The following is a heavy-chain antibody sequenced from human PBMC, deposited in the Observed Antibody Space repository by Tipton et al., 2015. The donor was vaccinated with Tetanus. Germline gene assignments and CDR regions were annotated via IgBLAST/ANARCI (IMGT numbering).Heavy chain of an antibody. J-gene: IGHJ3*02. CDR3: ARPRTRGWYRGDAFDI. CDR1: GGSISSYY. Sequence: TLSLTCTVSGGSISSYYWSWIRQPPGKGLEWIGEINHSGSTNYNPSLKSRVTISVDTSKNQFSLKLSSVTAADTAVYYCARPRTRGWYRGDAFDIWGQGTMVTVSS. CDR2: INHSGST. V-gene: IGHV4-34*01. D-gene: IGHD6-19*01.